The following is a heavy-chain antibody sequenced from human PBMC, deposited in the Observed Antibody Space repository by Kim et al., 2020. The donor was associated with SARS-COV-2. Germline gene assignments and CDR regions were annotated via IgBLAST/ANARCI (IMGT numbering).Heavy chain of an antibody. CDR3: ARVLPEVTTYYYGMDV. Sequence: SLKSPVTISVDTSKNQFSLKLSSVTAADTAVYYCARVLPEVTTYYYGMDVWGQGTTVTVSS. D-gene: IGHD4-17*01. J-gene: IGHJ6*02. V-gene: IGHV4-30-2*05.